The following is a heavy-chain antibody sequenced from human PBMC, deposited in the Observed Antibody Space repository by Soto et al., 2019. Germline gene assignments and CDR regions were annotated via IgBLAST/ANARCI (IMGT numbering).Heavy chain of an antibody. CDR1: GGTFGSYA. CDR3: ARVMLPSTRHYYSYGLDV. D-gene: IGHD2-15*01. J-gene: IGHJ6*02. V-gene: IGHV1-69*01. Sequence: QVQLVQSGAEVKKPGSSVKVSCKASGGTFGSYAISWVRQAPGQGLEWMGGIIPVFGTANSAQKFQGRVTITADESTSTAYMELRSLRSEDTAVYYCARVMLPSTRHYYSYGLDVWGQGTTVTVSS. CDR2: IIPVFGTA.